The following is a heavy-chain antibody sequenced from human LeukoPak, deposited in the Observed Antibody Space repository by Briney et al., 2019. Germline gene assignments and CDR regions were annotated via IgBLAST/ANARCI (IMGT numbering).Heavy chain of an antibody. V-gene: IGHV3-48*01. Sequence: GGALRLSCAASGFTFSNYNMNWVRQPPGQGLQWVSYISSRSNIIYYAYSVKGRFTNSRDNAKNSLFLQMNSLRAEDTAVYYCARDFAREFTIDYWGQGTLVTVSS. CDR1: GFTFSNYN. CDR2: ISSRSNII. J-gene: IGHJ4*02. CDR3: ARDFAREFTIDY. D-gene: IGHD3-10*01.